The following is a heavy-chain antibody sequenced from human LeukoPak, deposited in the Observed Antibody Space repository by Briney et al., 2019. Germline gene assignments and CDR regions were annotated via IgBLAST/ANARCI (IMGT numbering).Heavy chain of an antibody. J-gene: IGHJ4*02. CDR2: IYYSGST. D-gene: IGHD3-16*01. V-gene: IGHV4-59*08. Sequence: SETLSLTCTVSGGSISDSYWSWIRHPPGKGLEWIGYIYYSGSTNYNPSLKSRLTISVDTSKNQFSLKLTSVTAADTAIYYCARLIPPYYFDSWGQGTPVTVSS. CDR1: GGSISDSY. CDR3: ARLIPPYYFDS.